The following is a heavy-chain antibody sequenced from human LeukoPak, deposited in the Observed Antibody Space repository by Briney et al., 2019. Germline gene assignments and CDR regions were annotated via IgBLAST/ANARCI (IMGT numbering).Heavy chain of an antibody. J-gene: IGHJ5*02. CDR3: ARGLDGSGSYLINWFDP. CDR2: IIPIFGTA. Sequence: SVKVFCKASGGTFISYAISWVRQAPGQGLEWMGGIIPIFGTANYAQKFQGRVTITTDESTSTAYMELSSLRSEDTAAYYCARGLDGSGSYLINWFDPWGQGTLVTVSS. CDR1: GGTFISYA. D-gene: IGHD3-10*01. V-gene: IGHV1-69*05.